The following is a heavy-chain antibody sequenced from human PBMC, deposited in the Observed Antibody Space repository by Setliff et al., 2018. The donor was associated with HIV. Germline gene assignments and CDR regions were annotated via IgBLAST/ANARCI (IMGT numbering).Heavy chain of an antibody. CDR3: AKDSAFYFYGSGSYYNPYFYMDV. D-gene: IGHD3-10*01. V-gene: IGHV3-7*01. CDR2: IKEDGSEK. CDR1: GFTFRNYW. J-gene: IGHJ6*03. Sequence: GGSLRLSCGASGFTFRNYWMTWVRQAPGRGLECVANIKEDGSEKYYVDSVKGRFTISRDNAKDSLYLQMNNLRAEDTAVYYCAKDSAFYFYGSGSYYNPYFYMDVWGKGTTVTVSS.